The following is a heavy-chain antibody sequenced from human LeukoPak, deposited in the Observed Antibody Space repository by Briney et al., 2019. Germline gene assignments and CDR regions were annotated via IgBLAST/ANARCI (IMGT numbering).Heavy chain of an antibody. CDR2: INPNSGGT. D-gene: IGHD3-10*01. CDR1: GYTFTGYY. CDR3: ATYYGSGSYYTARDYAFDI. J-gene: IGHJ3*02. Sequence: ASVKVSCKASGYTFTGYYMHWVRQAPGQGLEWMGWINPNSGGTNYAQKFQGRVTMTRDTSISTAYMELSRLRSDDTAVYYCATYYGSGSYYTARDYAFDIWGQGTMVTVSS. V-gene: IGHV1-2*02.